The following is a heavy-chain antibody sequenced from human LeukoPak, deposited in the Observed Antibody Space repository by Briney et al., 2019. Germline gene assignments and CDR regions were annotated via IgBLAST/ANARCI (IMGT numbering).Heavy chain of an antibody. D-gene: IGHD1-14*01. CDR2: IYPRDSDT. J-gene: IGHJ4*02. Sequence: KVSCKASGYTFTSYGISWVRQMPGKGLEWMGIIYPRDSDTRYSPSFQGQVTISADRSISTAYLQWSSLKASDTAMYYCARHTGADYWGQGTLVTVSS. CDR3: ARHTGADY. V-gene: IGHV5-51*01. CDR1: GYTFTSYG.